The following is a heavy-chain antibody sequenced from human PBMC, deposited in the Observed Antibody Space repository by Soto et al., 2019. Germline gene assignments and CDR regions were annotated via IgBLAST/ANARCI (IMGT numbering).Heavy chain of an antibody. CDR3: AKDQSGAADI. CDR1: GASIRTYS. J-gene: IGHJ3*02. CDR2: MYTNGRT. D-gene: IGHD7-27*01. V-gene: IGHV4-4*07. Sequence: SETLSLTCTVSGASIRTYSLSWIRQSAGKGLEWIGHMYTNGRTNYIPSLKSRITMSVDTSKNQFSLNLKFVTAADTAVYFCAKDQSGAADIWGQGTMVTVSS.